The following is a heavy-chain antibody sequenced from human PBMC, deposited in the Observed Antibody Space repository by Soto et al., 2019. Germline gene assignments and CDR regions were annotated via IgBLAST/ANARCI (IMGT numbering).Heavy chain of an antibody. V-gene: IGHV4-59*08. CDR1: GGSISNDY. Sequence: PSETLSLTCTVSGGSISNDYWSWVRQPPGKGLEWIGYISYSGNTHYIPSLESRVTISVDTSKNLFSLRLSSVTAADTAVYYCARHIKMAGTVFDYWGQGTLVTVSS. CDR3: ARHIKMAGTVFDY. J-gene: IGHJ4*02. CDR2: ISYSGNT. D-gene: IGHD6-19*01.